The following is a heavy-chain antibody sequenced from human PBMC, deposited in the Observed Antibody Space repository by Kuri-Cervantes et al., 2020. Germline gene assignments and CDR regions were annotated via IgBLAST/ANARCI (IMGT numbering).Heavy chain of an antibody. CDR1: GFTFSSYA. V-gene: IGHV3-23*01. CDR2: ISGSGGST. CDR3: AKDHGSGWYPDY. Sequence: GESLKISCAASGFTFSSYAMSWVRQAPGKGLEWVSAISGSGGSTYYADSVKGRFTISKDNSKNTLYLQMNSLRAEDTAVYYCAKDHGSGWYPDYWGQGTLVPVSS. D-gene: IGHD6-19*01. J-gene: IGHJ4*02.